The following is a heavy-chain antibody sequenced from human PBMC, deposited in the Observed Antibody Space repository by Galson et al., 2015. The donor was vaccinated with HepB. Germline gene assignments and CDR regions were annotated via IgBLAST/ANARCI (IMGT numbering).Heavy chain of an antibody. CDR2: IGTGGGP. CDR1: GFTFNNYD. D-gene: IGHD1-1*01. Sequence: SLRLSCAAPGFTFNNYDFHWVRQTAGKGLEWVSGIGTGGGPNYPDAVKGRFTISRENAQNSVFLQMNSLRDGDTAVYYCARESGTPGNWYFDLWGRGTMVIVSS. V-gene: IGHV3-13*05. J-gene: IGHJ2*01. CDR3: ARESGTPGNWYFDL.